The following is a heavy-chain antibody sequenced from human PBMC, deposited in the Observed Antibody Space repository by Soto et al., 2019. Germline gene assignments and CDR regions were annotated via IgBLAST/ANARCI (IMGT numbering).Heavy chain of an antibody. J-gene: IGHJ5*02. Sequence: QVQLVQSGAEVKKPGSSVKVSCKASGGTFSSYAICWVRQAPGQGLEWMGGIIPIFGTANYAQKFQGRVTITADESTSTAYMELSSLRSEDTAVYYCARGSYYDILTGYRNWFDPWGQGTLVTVSS. CDR1: GGTFSSYA. CDR3: ARGSYYDILTGYRNWFDP. D-gene: IGHD3-9*01. V-gene: IGHV1-69*01. CDR2: IIPIFGTA.